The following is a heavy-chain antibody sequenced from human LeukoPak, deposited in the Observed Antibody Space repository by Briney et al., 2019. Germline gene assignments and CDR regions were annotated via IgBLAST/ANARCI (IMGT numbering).Heavy chain of an antibody. V-gene: IGHV4-38-2*02. Sequence: SETLSLTCTVSGYSISSGYDWGWMRQAPGKGLEWLGSISQSGNTYNNPSLKSRVTLSVDTSKNQVSLQMTSVTAADTAMYYCARSELNDYFKCWGQGILVTVST. D-gene: IGHD1-7*01. CDR3: ARSELNDYFKC. CDR2: ISQSGNT. CDR1: GYSISSGYD. J-gene: IGHJ4*02.